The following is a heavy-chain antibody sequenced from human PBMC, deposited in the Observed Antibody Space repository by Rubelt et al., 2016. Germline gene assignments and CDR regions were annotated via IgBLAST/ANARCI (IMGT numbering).Heavy chain of an antibody. CDR1: GFTFSDYY. J-gene: IGHJ4*02. V-gene: IGHV3-7*01. CDR3: ATDLWSGYYRARDY. D-gene: IGHD3-3*01. CDR2: IKQDGSEK. Sequence: EVQLVESGGGLVQPGGSLRLSCAACGFTFSDYYMSWIRQAPGKGLEWVANIKQDGSEKYYVDSVKGRFTSSRDNAKNSLYLQMNSLRAEDTAVYYCATDLWSGYYRARDYWGQGTLVTVSS.